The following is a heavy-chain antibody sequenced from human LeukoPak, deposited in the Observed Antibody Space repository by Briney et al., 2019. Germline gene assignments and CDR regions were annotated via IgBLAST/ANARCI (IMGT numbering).Heavy chain of an antibody. Sequence: GGPLRLSCAASGSTFSTSTMNWVRQAPGKGLEWVSSISSSNDYIYYADSVKGRFTISRDNAKNSLYLQMNSLRAEDTAVYYCVRIPNSAGFPNWFDPWGQGTLVTVSS. D-gene: IGHD6-19*01. CDR3: VRIPNSAGFPNWFDP. J-gene: IGHJ5*02. V-gene: IGHV3-21*01. CDR1: GSTFSTST. CDR2: ISSSNDYI.